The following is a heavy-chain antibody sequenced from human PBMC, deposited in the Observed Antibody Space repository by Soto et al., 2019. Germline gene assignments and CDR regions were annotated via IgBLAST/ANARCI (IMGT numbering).Heavy chain of an antibody. CDR3: VSSCYNASSGPFDY. J-gene: IGHJ4*02. CDR1: GGSISSGGYY. Sequence: SETLSLTCTVSGGSISSGGYYWSWIRQLPGKGLEWIGYIYYSGSTYYNPSLKSRVTISVDTSKNQFSLKLSSVTAADTAVYYCVSSCYNASSGPFDYWGQGTLVTVSS. V-gene: IGHV4-31*03. CDR2: IYYSGST. D-gene: IGHD3-22*01.